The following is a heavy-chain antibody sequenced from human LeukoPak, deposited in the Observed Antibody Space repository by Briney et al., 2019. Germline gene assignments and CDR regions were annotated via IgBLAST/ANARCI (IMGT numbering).Heavy chain of an antibody. V-gene: IGHV3-30*04. Sequence: GGSLRLSCAASGFTFSSYAMHWVRQAPGKGLEWVAVISYDGSNKYYADSVKGRFTISRDNPKNTLYLQMNSLRAEDTAVYYCARDMTVSSAAYYGMDVWGQGTTVTVSS. D-gene: IGHD6-13*01. CDR3: ARDMTVSSAAYYGMDV. CDR1: GFTFSSYA. CDR2: ISYDGSNK. J-gene: IGHJ6*02.